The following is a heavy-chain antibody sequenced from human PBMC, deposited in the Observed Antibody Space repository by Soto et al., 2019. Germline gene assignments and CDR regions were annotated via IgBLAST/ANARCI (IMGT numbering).Heavy chain of an antibody. Sequence: QVQLVESGGGVVQPGRSLRLSCAASGFTFSNYGMHWVRQAPGKGLEWVAVISYDGTNKYYADSVRARFTISRDNSKNTLYLQMNTLRAEDTAVYYCAKDWGMYSSSWSHFDCWGQGTRVTVSS. CDR2: ISYDGTNK. CDR3: AKDWGMYSSSWSHFDC. D-gene: IGHD6-13*01. V-gene: IGHV3-30*18. J-gene: IGHJ4*02. CDR1: GFTFSNYG.